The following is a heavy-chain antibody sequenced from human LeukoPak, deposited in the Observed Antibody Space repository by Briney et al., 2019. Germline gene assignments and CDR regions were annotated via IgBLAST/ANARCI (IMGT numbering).Heavy chain of an antibody. V-gene: IGHV4-59*01. CDR2: IYYSGST. D-gene: IGHD2-15*01. CDR3: AKVRHRYCSGGSCQPLDY. CDR1: SGSISSYY. Sequence: SETLSLTCTGSSGSISSYYWSWIRQPPGKGLEWIGYIYYSGSTNYNPSLKSRVTISVDTSKNQFSLKLSSVTAADTAVHYCAKVRHRYCSGGSCQPLDYWGQGTLVTVSS. J-gene: IGHJ4*02.